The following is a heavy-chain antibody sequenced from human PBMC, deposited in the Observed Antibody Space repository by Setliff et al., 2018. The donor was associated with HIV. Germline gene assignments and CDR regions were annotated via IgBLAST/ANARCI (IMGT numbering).Heavy chain of an antibody. CDR1: GFTLSTYT. J-gene: IGHJ3*02. V-gene: IGHV3-21*01. D-gene: IGHD2-2*03. Sequence: GGSLRLSCAASGFTLSTYTMNWVRQAPGKGLEWISSISSNIIYIYYADSVRGRFTISRDNAKNSLYLQMNSLRVEDTAVYYCAKDLDIVVVPAAPDAFDIWGQGTMVTVSS. CDR3: AKDLDIVVVPAAPDAFDI. CDR2: ISSNIIYI.